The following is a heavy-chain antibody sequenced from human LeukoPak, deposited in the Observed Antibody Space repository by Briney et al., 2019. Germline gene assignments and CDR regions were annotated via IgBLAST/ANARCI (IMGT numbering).Heavy chain of an antibody. CDR2: ISAYNGNT. D-gene: IGHD6-13*01. J-gene: IGHJ5*02. CDR1: GYTFTSYG. V-gene: IGHV1-18*01. CDR3: ARAAAAAGRYNWFDP. Sequence: GASVKVSCKASGYTFTSYGISWVRQTPGQGLEWMGWISAYNGNTNYAQKFQGRVTMTTDTSTSTAYMELRNLRSDDTAVYYCARAAAAAGRYNWFDPWGQGTLVTVSS.